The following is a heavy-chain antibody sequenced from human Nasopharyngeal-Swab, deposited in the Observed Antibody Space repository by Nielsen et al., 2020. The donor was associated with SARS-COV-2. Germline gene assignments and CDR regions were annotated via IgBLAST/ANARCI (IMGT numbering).Heavy chain of an antibody. D-gene: IGHD2-15*01. CDR3: ARLRGSAFYYYYLDV. Sequence: GESLKISCKGSGFIFTTFCITWVRQMPGKGLEWMGIIYPDDSDTRYSPSFQGQVTFSVDKSTSTAYLQWSSLKASDTAMYYCARLRGSAFYYYYLDVWGKGTTVTVSS. V-gene: IGHV5-51*01. CDR1: GFIFTTFC. J-gene: IGHJ6*03. CDR2: IYPDDSDT.